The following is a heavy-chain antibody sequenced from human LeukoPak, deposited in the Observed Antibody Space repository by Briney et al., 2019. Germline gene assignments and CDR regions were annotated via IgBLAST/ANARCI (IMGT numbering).Heavy chain of an antibody. CDR3: AKVPERRDAYKISPPFDY. CDR1: GFTFSNAW. V-gene: IGHV3-30*18. CDR2: ISYDGSNK. D-gene: IGHD5-24*01. J-gene: IGHJ4*02. Sequence: GGSLRLSCAASGFTFSNAWMSWVRQAPGKGLEWVAVISYDGSNKYYADSVKGRFTISRDNSKSTLFLQMNSLRAEDTAVYYCAKVPERRDAYKISPPFDYWGQGALVTVSS.